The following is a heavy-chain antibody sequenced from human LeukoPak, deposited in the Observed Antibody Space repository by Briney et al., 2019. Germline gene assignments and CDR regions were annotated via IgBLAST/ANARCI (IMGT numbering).Heavy chain of an antibody. J-gene: IGHJ4*02. D-gene: IGHD1-26*01. Sequence: PSQTLSLTCTVSGGSISSGGYYWSWIRQHPGKGLEWIGYISYSGSTHYNPSLKSRVTISVDTSKNQFSLKLSSVTAADMAVYYCARGGSAGSYSLEPFDYWGQGTLVTVSS. CDR1: GGSISSGGYY. CDR2: ISYSGST. CDR3: ARGGSAGSYSLEPFDY. V-gene: IGHV4-31*03.